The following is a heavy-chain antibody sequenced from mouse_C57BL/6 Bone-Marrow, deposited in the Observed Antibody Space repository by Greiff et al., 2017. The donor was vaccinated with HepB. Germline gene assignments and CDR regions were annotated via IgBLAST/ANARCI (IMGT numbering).Heavy chain of an antibody. D-gene: IGHD4-1*01. CDR3: ARTGMDYYAMDY. CDR1: GYTFTDYY. CDR2: INPYNGGT. J-gene: IGHJ4*01. Sequence: EVKLQESGPVLVKPGASVKMSCKASGYTFTDYYMNWVKQSHGKSLEWIGVINPYNGGTSYNQKFKGKATLTVDKSSSTAYMELNSLTSEDSAVYYCARTGMDYYAMDYWGQGTSVTVSS. V-gene: IGHV1-19*01.